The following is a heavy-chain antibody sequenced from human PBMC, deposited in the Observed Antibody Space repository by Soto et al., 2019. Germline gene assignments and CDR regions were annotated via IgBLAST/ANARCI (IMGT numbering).Heavy chain of an antibody. D-gene: IGHD7-27*01. CDR3: ARHTNWGFDYYGMDV. CDR1: GGSISSGGYY. CDR2: IYYSGST. J-gene: IGHJ6*02. Sequence: SETLSLTCTVSGGSISSGGYYWSWIRQHPGKGLEWIGYIYYSGSTYYNPSLKSRVTISVDTSKNQFSLKLSSVTAADTAVYYCARHTNWGFDYYGMDVWGQGTTVTVS. V-gene: IGHV4-31*03.